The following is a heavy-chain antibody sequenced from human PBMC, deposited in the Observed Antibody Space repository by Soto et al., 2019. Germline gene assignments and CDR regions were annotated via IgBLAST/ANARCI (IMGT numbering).Heavy chain of an antibody. D-gene: IGHD6-6*01. Sequence: GGSLRLSCAASGFTFSSYGMHWVRQAPGKGLEWVAVIPYDGSNKYYADSVKGRFTISRDNSKNTLYLQMNSLRAEDTAVYYCAKDAKAARPMYYYGMDVWGQGTTVTVSS. CDR2: IPYDGSNK. V-gene: IGHV3-30*18. CDR1: GFTFSSYG. J-gene: IGHJ6*02. CDR3: AKDAKAARPMYYYGMDV.